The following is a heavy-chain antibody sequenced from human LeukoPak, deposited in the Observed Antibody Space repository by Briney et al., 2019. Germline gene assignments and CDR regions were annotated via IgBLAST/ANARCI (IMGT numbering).Heavy chain of an antibody. Sequence: GGSLRLSCAASGFTFSNAWMSWVRQAPGKGLEWVGRIKSKTDGGTTDYAAPVKGRFTISRDDSKNTLYLQMNSLKTEDTAVYYCTTDLLDSYSNYYFDYWGQGTLVTVSS. CDR2: IKSKTDGGTT. D-gene: IGHD4-11*01. CDR3: TTDLLDSYSNYYFDY. CDR1: GFTFSNAW. V-gene: IGHV3-15*01. J-gene: IGHJ4*02.